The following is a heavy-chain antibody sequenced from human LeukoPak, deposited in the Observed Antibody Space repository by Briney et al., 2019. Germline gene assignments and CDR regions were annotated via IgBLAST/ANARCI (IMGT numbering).Heavy chain of an antibody. J-gene: IGHJ6*03. Sequence: GGSLRLSCAASGFTLSSYAMSWVRQAPGKGLEWVSSISASGGSTNYADSVKGRFTIYRDNYKNTVYLQMNSLRAEDPAVYYCAKVMKGSERLTMVRGVIIKTAGLYYMDVWGKGTTVTVSS. D-gene: IGHD3-10*01. V-gene: IGHV3-23*01. CDR1: GFTLSSYA. CDR3: AKVMKGSERLTMVRGVIIKTAGLYYMDV. CDR2: ISASGGST.